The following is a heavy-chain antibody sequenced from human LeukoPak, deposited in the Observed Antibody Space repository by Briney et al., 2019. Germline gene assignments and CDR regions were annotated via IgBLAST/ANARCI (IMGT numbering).Heavy chain of an antibody. CDR2: IYYSGST. Sequence: KPSETLSLTCTVSGGSISSDYWSWVRQPPGKGLEWIGYIYYSGSTNYNPSLKSRVTISVDTSKNQFSLKLRSVTAADTAVYYCARVSPDYGDPPTFDYWGQGTLVTVSS. CDR1: GGSISSDY. J-gene: IGHJ4*02. D-gene: IGHD4-17*01. CDR3: ARVSPDYGDPPTFDY. V-gene: IGHV4-59*01.